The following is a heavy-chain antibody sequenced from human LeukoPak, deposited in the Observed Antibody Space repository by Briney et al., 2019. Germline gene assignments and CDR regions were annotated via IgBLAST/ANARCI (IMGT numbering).Heavy chain of an antibody. J-gene: IGHJ4*02. CDR1: GRPISSYY. Sequence: PWETLSLTCTVSGRPISSYYWSWIRQPPGKGLEWIGYIYYSGSTNYNPSLKSRVTISVDTSKNQFSLKLSSVTAADTAVYYCASHYDSSGYPHFDYWGEGTLVTVSS. D-gene: IGHD3-22*01. CDR2: IYYSGST. CDR3: ASHYDSSGYPHFDY. V-gene: IGHV4-59*01.